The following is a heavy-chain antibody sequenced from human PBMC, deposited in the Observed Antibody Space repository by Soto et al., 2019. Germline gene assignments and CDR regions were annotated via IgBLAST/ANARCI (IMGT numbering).Heavy chain of an antibody. CDR1: GYTFTSYA. CDR2: INAGNGNT. V-gene: IGHV1-3*01. CDR3: ARGGYYDSSGSRNYHYYGMNV. D-gene: IGHD3-22*01. Sequence: ASVKVSCKASGYTFTSYAMHWVRQAPGQRLEWMGWINAGNGNTKYSRKFQGRVSMTTDTSSNTAYMELRSLRSDDTAMYYCARGGYYDSSGSRNYHYYGMNVWGQGTTVTVSS. J-gene: IGHJ6*02.